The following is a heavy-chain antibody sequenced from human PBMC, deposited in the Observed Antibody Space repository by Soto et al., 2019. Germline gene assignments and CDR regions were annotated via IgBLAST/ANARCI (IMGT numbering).Heavy chain of an antibody. D-gene: IGHD4-17*01. CDR2: ISAYNGNT. CDR3: ARESYGDYCFDY. V-gene: IGHV1-18*01. CDR1: GYTFTSYA. J-gene: IGHJ4*02. Sequence: ASVKVSCKASGYTFTSYAMHWVRQAPGQRLEWMGWISAYNGNTNYAQKLQGRVTMTTDTSTSTAYMELRSLRSDDTAVYYCARESYGDYCFDYWGQGTLVTVSS.